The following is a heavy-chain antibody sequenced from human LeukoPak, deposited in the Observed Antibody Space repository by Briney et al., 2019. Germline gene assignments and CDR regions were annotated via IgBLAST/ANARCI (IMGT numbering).Heavy chain of an antibody. Sequence: SETLSLTCTVSGCSISSGDYYWSWIRQPPGKGLEWIAYMYYSGNTYYNPSLKSRVTMSADTSKNQLSLKLSSVTAADTAVYYCARPYYYDSRIDPWGQGILVTVSS. D-gene: IGHD3-22*01. CDR1: GCSISSGDYY. CDR3: ARPYYYDSRIDP. J-gene: IGHJ5*02. V-gene: IGHV4-30-4*01. CDR2: MYYSGNT.